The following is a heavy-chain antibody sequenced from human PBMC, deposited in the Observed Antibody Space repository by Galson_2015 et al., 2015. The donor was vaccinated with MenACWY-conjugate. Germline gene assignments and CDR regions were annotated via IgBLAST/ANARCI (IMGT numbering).Heavy chain of an antibody. CDR3: TTDRVRLVL. D-gene: IGHD6-19*01. V-gene: IGHV3-53*01. J-gene: IGHJ4*02. Sequence: SLRLSCAASGFTVSSNYMSWVRQAPGKGLEWVSVIYSGGSTYYEDYVKGRFTISSDNYKNTLYLQMNSLKTEDTAVYYCTTDRVRLVLWGQGTLVTVSS. CDR1: GFTVSSNY. CDR2: IYSGGST.